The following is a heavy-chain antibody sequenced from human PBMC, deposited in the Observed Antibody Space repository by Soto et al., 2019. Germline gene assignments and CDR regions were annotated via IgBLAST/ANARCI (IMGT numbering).Heavy chain of an antibody. J-gene: IGHJ6*02. Sequence: QVQLVQSGAEVKKPGASVKVSCKASGYTFTSYGSSWVRQAPGQGLEWMGWISAYNGNTNYAQKLQGRGTMTTDTSTSTAYMELKSLRSDDTAVYYCAREVHGSYYYYDGMDVWGQGTTVTVSS. CDR2: ISAYNGNT. CDR1: GYTFTSYG. V-gene: IGHV1-18*01. CDR3: AREVHGSYYYYDGMDV.